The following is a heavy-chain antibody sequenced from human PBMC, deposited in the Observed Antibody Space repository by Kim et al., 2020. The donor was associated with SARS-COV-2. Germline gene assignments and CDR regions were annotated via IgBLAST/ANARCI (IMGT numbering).Heavy chain of an antibody. V-gene: IGHV4-39*01. Sequence: SETLSLTCTVSGGSISSSSYYWGWIRQPPGKGLEWIGSIYYSGSTYYNPSLKSRVTISVDTSKNQFSLKLSSVTAADTAVYYCARTGVATIRGIVYWGQGTLVTVSS. CDR3: ARTGVATIRGIVY. CDR2: IYYSGST. D-gene: IGHD5-12*01. CDR1: GGSISSSSYY. J-gene: IGHJ4*02.